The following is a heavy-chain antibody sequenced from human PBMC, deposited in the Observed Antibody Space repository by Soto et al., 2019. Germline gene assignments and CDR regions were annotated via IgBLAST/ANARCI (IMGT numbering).Heavy chain of an antibody. Sequence: SETLSLTCTVSGGSISSSSYYWGWIRQPPGKGLEWIGSIYYSGSTYYNPSLKSRVTISVDTSKNQFSLKLSSVTAADTAVYYCARHIKGGAYWANYGDLLKGEFDYWGQGTLVTVSS. J-gene: IGHJ4*02. CDR1: GGSISSSSYY. CDR2: IYYSGST. CDR3: ARHIKGGAYWANYGDLLKGEFDY. D-gene: IGHD4-17*01. V-gene: IGHV4-39*01.